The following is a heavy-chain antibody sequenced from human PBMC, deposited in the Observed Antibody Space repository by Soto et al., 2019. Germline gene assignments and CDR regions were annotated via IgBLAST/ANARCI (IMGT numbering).Heavy chain of an antibody. Sequence: QVQLVQSGAEVKKPGASVRVSCKASGYTFTDYYIHWVRQAPGQGLEWMGWINPNSGGTNYAQKFHDCVTMTRDTSISTAYMELSRLRSDDTAVYYCAREVTTTIAAFDIWGQGTMVTVSS. CDR1: GYTFTDYY. J-gene: IGHJ3*02. V-gene: IGHV1-2*04. D-gene: IGHD1-1*01. CDR2: INPNSGGT. CDR3: AREVTTTIAAFDI.